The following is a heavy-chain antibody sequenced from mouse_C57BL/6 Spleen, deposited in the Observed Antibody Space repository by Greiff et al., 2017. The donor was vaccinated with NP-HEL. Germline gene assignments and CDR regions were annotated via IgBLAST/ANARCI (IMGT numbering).Heavy chain of an antibody. Sequence: EVQVVESGGDLVKPGGSLKLSCAASGFTFSSYGMSWVRQTPDKRLEWVATISSGGSYTYYPDSVKGRFTISRDNAKNTLYLQMGSLKSEDTAMYYCARQGITTVAYFDYWGQGTTLTVSS. CDR1: GFTFSSYG. D-gene: IGHD1-1*01. J-gene: IGHJ2*01. CDR2: ISSGGSYT. CDR3: ARQGITTVAYFDY. V-gene: IGHV5-6*01.